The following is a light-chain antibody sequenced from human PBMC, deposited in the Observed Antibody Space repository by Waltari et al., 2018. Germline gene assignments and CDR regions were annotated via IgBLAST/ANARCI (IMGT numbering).Light chain of an antibody. V-gene: IGLV3-25*03. J-gene: IGLJ2*01. CDR1: ALPNAF. CDR2: RDT. CDR3: QSTDSSGDFVV. Sequence: SYELTQPPSVSVSPGQTARITCSGDALPNAFTSWYQQKPGQAPLPLMYRDTERPSVIPERFSESTSGTIVTLTITGVQAEDEADYYCQSTDSSGDFVVFGGGTRLTVL.